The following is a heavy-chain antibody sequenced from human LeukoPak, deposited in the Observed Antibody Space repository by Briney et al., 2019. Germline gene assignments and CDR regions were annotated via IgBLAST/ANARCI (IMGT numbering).Heavy chain of an antibody. V-gene: IGHV3-15*01. J-gene: IGHJ5*02. CDR2: IKTNSEGAPN. Sequence: PGGYLSLSCVASGFIFNQAWLSWLRHGQGRGLEWIGRIKTNSEGAPNDYPAPAKGSFTISSADSRNTVLLQMDNLHIEHAAVYYGVWTGYRWHDTWCEGPVVTVSS. D-gene: IGHD3/OR15-3a*01. CDR1: GFIFNQAW. CDR3: VWTGYRWHDT.